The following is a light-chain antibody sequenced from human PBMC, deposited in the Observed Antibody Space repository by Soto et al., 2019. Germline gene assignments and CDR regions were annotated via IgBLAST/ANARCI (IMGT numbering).Light chain of an antibody. CDR3: SSYTSSTTRV. CDR1: SSDVGAYNS. Sequence: QSALAQPASVSGSPGQSITISCTGTSSDVGAYNSVSWYQQHPGKAPKLLIYEVSNRPSGLSNRFSGSKSGNTASLTISGLQAEDEADYYCSSYTSSTTRVFGGGTKLTVL. J-gene: IGLJ2*01. V-gene: IGLV2-14*01. CDR2: EVS.